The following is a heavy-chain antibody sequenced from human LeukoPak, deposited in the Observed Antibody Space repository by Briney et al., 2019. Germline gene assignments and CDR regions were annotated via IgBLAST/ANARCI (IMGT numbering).Heavy chain of an antibody. D-gene: IGHD1-26*01. CDR1: GFTFSGYW. CDR2: IDSDGGTT. CDR3: VRPPRNYYHYDY. Sequence: PGGSLRLSCAASGFTFSGYWMHWVRQAPGKGLVWVSRIDSDGGTTRYADFVKGRFTISRDNAKNTLYLQMNSLTAEDTAVYYCVRPPRNYYHYDYWGQGALVTVSS. J-gene: IGHJ4*02. V-gene: IGHV3-74*01.